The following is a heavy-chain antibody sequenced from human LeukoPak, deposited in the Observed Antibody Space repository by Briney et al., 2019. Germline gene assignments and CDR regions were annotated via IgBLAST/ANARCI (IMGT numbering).Heavy chain of an antibody. D-gene: IGHD3-10*01. Sequence: GGSLRLSCAASGFTFRSYGMHWVRQAPGKGLEWVSSISSSSSYIYYADSVKGRFTISRDNAKNSLYLQMNSLRAEDTAVYYCARDTTYGSGSYSFDYWGQGTLVTVSS. CDR3: ARDTTYGSGSYSFDY. J-gene: IGHJ4*02. V-gene: IGHV3-21*01. CDR1: GFTFRSYG. CDR2: ISSSSSYI.